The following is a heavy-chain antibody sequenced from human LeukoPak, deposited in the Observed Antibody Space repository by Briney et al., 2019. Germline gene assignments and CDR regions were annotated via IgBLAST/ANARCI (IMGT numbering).Heavy chain of an antibody. Sequence: PSETLSLTCAVSGYSISSGYYWGWIRQPPGRGLEWIGIINHSGNTYCNPSLKSRVAISIDTSKNDFSLKVTSVTAADTAVYFCARQDTAMVKGWFDPWGQGTLVTVSS. CDR2: INHSGNT. D-gene: IGHD5-18*01. CDR3: ARQDTAMVKGWFDP. J-gene: IGHJ5*02. CDR1: GYSISSGYY. V-gene: IGHV4-38-2*01.